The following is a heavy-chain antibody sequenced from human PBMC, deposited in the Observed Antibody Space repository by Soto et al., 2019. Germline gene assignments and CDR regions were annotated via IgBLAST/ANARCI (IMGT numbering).Heavy chain of an antibody. J-gene: IGHJ4*02. CDR3: AREAYGDRVDY. Sequence: SETLSLTCTVSGGSISSGDYYWSWIRQPPGKGLEWIGYIYYSGSTYYNPSLKSRVTISVDTSKNQLSLKLSSVTAADTAVYYCAREAYGDRVDYWGQGTLVTVSS. D-gene: IGHD4-17*01. CDR2: IYYSGST. V-gene: IGHV4-30-4*01. CDR1: GGSISSGDYY.